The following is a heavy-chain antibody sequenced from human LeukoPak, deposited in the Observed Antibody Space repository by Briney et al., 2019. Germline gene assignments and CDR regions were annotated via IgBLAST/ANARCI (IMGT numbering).Heavy chain of an antibody. J-gene: IGHJ6*02. CDR2: ISNNGGYT. V-gene: IGHV3-23*01. CDR3: ARMEKFYYGSGGFSPPLMDV. D-gene: IGHD3-10*01. Sequence: GGSLRLSCAASGFTFSSSAMSWVRQAPGKGLEWVSAISNNGGYTYYADSVQGRFTISRDNSKSTLCLQMNSLRAEDTAVYYCARMEKFYYGSGGFSPPLMDVWGQGTTVIVSS. CDR1: GFTFSSSA.